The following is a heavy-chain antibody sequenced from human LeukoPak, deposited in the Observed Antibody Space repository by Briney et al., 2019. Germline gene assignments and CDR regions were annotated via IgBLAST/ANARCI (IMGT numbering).Heavy chain of an antibody. D-gene: IGHD2-15*01. V-gene: IGHV3-33*01. CDR1: GFALKTYG. Sequence: SLKISCAASGFALKTYGMHWVRQAPGKGLEWVAVIWHDGKNKYYGDSVKGRFTVSRDNSKNTVYLQMDSLRVEDTAVYYCARDRGSNYPIDSWGQGTLVTVSS. J-gene: IGHJ5*02. CDR2: IWHDGKNK. CDR3: ARDRGSNYPIDS.